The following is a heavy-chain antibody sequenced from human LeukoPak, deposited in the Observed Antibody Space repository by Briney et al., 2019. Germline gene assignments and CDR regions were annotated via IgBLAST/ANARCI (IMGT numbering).Heavy chain of an antibody. CDR3: ARTNPVYGDYDY. J-gene: IGHJ4*02. V-gene: IGHV3-53*01. CDR1: EFTVTDNY. CDR2: VYPDGRT. Sequence: GGSLRLSCAVSEFTVTDNYMSWVGQAPGKGLQWVSVVYPDGRTYYADSVKGRFTISRDNSRNTLLLQLNSLRADDTAVYYCARTNPVYGDYDYWGQGTLVTVSS. D-gene: IGHD4-17*01.